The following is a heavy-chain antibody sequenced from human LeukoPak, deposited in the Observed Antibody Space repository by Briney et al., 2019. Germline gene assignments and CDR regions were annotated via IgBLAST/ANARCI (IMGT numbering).Heavy chain of an antibody. CDR1: GGSISSSSYY. Sequence: NPSETLSLTCTVSGGSISSSSYYWGWIRQPPGKGLEWIGSIYYSGSTYYNPSLKSRVTISVDTSKNQFSLKLSSVTAADTAVYYCARISRRDGYSTTFDSWGQGTLVTVSS. D-gene: IGHD5-24*01. V-gene: IGHV4-39*07. CDR3: ARISRRDGYSTTFDS. CDR2: IYYSGST. J-gene: IGHJ4*02.